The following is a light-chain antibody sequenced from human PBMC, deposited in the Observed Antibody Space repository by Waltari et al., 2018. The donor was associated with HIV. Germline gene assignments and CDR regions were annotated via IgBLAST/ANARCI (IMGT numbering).Light chain of an antibody. J-gene: IGLJ2*01. CDR1: TSDIGRSY. V-gene: IGLV1-47*01. Sequence: QSVLPQLPSASPPPGQRLPISCSGTTSDIGRSYVHCFMSLPATPLQLLTLCHHLPGTAPKLLIDRNNQRPSGVPDRFSGSKSGTSASLAISGLRSEDEADYYCATWDDNLSGVVCGGGTKLTVL. CDR2: RNN. CDR3: ATWDDNLSGVV.